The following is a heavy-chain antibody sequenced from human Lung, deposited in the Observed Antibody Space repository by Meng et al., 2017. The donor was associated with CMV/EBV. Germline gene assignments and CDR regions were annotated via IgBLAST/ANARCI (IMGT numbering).Heavy chain of an antibody. CDR3: ARDYYDSGAYYYTEEYYHGLDV. CDR2: TYYRSKWYD. D-gene: IGHD3-22*01. J-gene: IGHJ6*02. CDR1: GDSVSSNSAP. V-gene: IGHV6-1*01. Sequence: SQTVSLICAISGDSVSSNSAPWNWSRQSPSRGLEWQGRTYYRSKWYDDYAMAVKSRITINPDTSKNQFSLQLNCVTPKDTAVYYCARDYYDSGAYYYTEEYYHGLDVWGQGTXVTVSS.